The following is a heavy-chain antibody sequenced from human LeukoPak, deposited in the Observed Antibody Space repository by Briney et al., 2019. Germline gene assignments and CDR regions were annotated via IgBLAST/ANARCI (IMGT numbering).Heavy chain of an antibody. J-gene: IGHJ6*02. CDR1: GGSFSGYY. D-gene: IGHD6-6*01. CDR2: INHSGST. V-gene: IGHV4-34*01. Sequence: SETLSLTCAVYGGSFSGYYWSWIRQPPGKGLEWIGEINHSGSTNYNPSLKSRVTISVDTSKNQFSLKLSSVTAADTAVYYCATPLYSSSEYGMDVWGQGTTVTVSS. CDR3: ATPLYSSSEYGMDV.